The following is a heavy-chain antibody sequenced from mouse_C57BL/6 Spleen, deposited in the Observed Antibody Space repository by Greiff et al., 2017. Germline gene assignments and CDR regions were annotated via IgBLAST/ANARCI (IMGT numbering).Heavy chain of an antibody. CDR2: INPYNGGT. J-gene: IGHJ1*03. D-gene: IGHD1-1*01. CDR1: GYTFTDYY. CDR3: ARRTIYYGSSYDYFDV. V-gene: IGHV1-19*01. Sequence: VQLQQSGPVLVKPGASVKMSCKASGYTFTDYYMNWVKQSHGKSLEWIGVINPYNGGTSYNQKFKGKATLTVDKSSSTAYMELNSLTSEDSAVYYCARRTIYYGSSYDYFDVGGTGTTVTVSS.